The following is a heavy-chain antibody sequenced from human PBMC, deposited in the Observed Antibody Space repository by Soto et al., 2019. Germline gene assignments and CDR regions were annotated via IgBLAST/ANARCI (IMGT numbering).Heavy chain of an antibody. D-gene: IGHD2-15*01. CDR3: AKVCSGGSCYSNYYYYYMDV. J-gene: IGHJ6*03. CDR1: GFTFSSYG. Sequence: GGSLRLSCAASGFTFSSYGMHWVRQAPGKGLEWVAVISYDGSNKYYADSVKGRFTISRDNSKNTLYLQMNSLRAEDTAGYYCAKVCSGGSCYSNYYYYYMDVWGKGTTVTVSS. V-gene: IGHV3-30*18. CDR2: ISYDGSNK.